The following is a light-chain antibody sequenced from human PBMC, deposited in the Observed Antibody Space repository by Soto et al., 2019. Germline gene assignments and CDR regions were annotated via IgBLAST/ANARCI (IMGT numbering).Light chain of an antibody. J-gene: IGKJ4*01. CDR1: QSVSST. CDR3: QQYNDWPPA. V-gene: IGKV3-15*01. CDR2: GAS. Sequence: EIVMTQSPATLSMSLGERATLSCRASQSVSSTVAWYQQRPGQAPRLLIYGASTRATGIPARFSGSGSGTEFTLTIDSLQSEDFAVYYCQQYNDWPPAFGGGTKVEIK.